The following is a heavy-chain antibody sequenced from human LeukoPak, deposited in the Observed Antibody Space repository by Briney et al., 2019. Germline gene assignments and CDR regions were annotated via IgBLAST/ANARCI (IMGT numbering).Heavy chain of an antibody. D-gene: IGHD3-22*01. V-gene: IGHV4-39*07. CDR2: IYHSGST. CDR3: ASVPHGHYDSSGRDY. Sequence: PSETLSLTCTVSGGSISSNSYYWGWVRQPPGKGLEWIGEIYHSGSTNYNPSLKSRVTISVDKSKNQFSLKLSSVTAADTAVYYCASVPHGHYDSSGRDYWGQGTLVTVSS. J-gene: IGHJ4*02. CDR1: GGSISSNSYY.